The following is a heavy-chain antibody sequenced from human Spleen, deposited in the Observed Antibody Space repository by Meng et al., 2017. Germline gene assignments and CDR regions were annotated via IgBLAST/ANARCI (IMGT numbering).Heavy chain of an antibody. D-gene: IGHD2-15*01. Sequence: QVQLQESGPGQGKPSGTLSLTCTFSGVSITNNNWWNWVRHPPGKGLEWIGEVYHDGSTDYNPSLKSRVTFSVDRSNNQFSLRLTSVTAADTAIYYCARGYRSKWWYFDYWGHGTLVTVSS. CDR2: VYHDGST. CDR1: GVSITNNNW. J-gene: IGHJ4*01. V-gene: IGHV4-4*02. CDR3: ARGYRSKWWYFDY.